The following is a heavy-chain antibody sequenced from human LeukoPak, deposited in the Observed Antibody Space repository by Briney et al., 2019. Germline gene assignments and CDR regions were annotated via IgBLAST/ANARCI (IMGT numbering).Heavy chain of an antibody. V-gene: IGHV3-23*01. CDR1: GFTFSSYA. J-gene: IGHJ4*02. Sequence: PGGSLRLSCAASGFTFSSYAMSWVRQAPGKGLEWVSAISGSGGSTYYADSVKGRFTISRNNSKNTLYLQMNSLRAEDTAVYYCAKDFDGPLYFDYWGQGTLVTVSS. CDR2: ISGSGGST. CDR3: AKDFDGPLYFDY. D-gene: IGHD3-9*01.